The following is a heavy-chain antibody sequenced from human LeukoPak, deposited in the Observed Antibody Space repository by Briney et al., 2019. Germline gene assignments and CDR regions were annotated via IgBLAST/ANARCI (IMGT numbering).Heavy chain of an antibody. D-gene: IGHD5-18*01. V-gene: IGHV4-39*01. CDR1: GGSISSSSYY. Sequence: SETLSLTCTVSGGSISSSSYYWGWIRQPPGKGLESIGSIYYSGSTYYNPSLKSRVTISVDTSKNQFSLKLSSVTAADTAVYYCASLDTAMATFDYWGQGTLVTVSS. J-gene: IGHJ4*02. CDR2: IYYSGST. CDR3: ASLDTAMATFDY.